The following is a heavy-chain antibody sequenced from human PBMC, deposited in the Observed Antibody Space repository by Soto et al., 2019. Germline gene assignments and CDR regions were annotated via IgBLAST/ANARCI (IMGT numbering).Heavy chain of an antibody. V-gene: IGHV3-21*01. J-gene: IGHJ6*02. Sequence: GGSLRLSCAASGFTFSSYSMNWVRQAPGKGLEWVSSISSSSSYIYYADSVKGRFTISRDNAKNSLYLQMNSLRAEDTAVYYCARAPHYDYVWGTTTKGDYYYYYGMDVWGQGTTVTVSS. CDR2: ISSSSSYI. CDR1: GFTFSSYS. D-gene: IGHD3-16*01. CDR3: ARAPHYDYVWGTTTKGDYYYYYGMDV.